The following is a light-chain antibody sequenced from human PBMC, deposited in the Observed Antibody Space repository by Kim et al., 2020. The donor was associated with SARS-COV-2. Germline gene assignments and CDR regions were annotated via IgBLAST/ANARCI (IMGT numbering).Light chain of an antibody. J-gene: IGLJ2*01. CDR3: QAWDSSTDVV. CDR1: KLGDKY. Sequence: YELTQPPSVSVSPGQTASITCSGDKLGDKYACWYQQKPGQSPVLVIYQDSKRPSGIPERFSGSNSGNTATLTISGTQAMDEADYYCQAWDSSTDVVFVG. V-gene: IGLV3-1*01. CDR2: QDS.